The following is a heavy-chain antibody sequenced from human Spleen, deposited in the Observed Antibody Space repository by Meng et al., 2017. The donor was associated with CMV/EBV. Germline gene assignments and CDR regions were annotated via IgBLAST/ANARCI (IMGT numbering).Heavy chain of an antibody. CDR1: GYTFTNYD. J-gene: IGHJ5*02. Sequence: SVKVSCKASGYTFTNYDINWVRQATGQGLEWMGWMNPNSGSTGYAQRFQGRVTMTRNTSISTAYMELSSLRSEDTAVYYCARGLSYYEILTGYYNWFDPWGQGTLVTVSS. CDR3: ARGLSYYEILTGYYNWFDP. V-gene: IGHV1-8*01. CDR2: MNPNSGST. D-gene: IGHD3-9*01.